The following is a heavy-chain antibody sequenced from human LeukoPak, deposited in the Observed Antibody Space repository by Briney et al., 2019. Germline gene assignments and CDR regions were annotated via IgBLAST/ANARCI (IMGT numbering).Heavy chain of an antibody. J-gene: IGHJ4*02. V-gene: IGHV3-53*01. CDR2: IYSGGST. D-gene: IGHD6-19*01. Sequence: GGSLRLSCAASGFTVSSNYMSWVRQAPGKGLEWVSIIYSGGSTFYADSVKGRFTISRDNTKNTLYLQMNSLRAEDTAVYYCARRSAVTGGLDYWGQGTLVTVSS. CDR3: ARRSAVTGGLDY. CDR1: GFTVSSNY.